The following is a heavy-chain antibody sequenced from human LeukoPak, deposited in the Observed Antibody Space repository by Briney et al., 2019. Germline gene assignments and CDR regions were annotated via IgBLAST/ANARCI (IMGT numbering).Heavy chain of an antibody. CDR3: TTDEDWNYARKDV. Sequence: NAGGSLRLSCAASGFSFSGSAMHWVRQVPGKGLEWVGQTVSEIDGGTTDYATPVKGRFTISRDDSKSTLYLQMNSLKIEDTAVYYCTTDEDWNYARKDVWGQGATVIVSS. CDR2: TVSEIDGGTT. D-gene: IGHD1-7*01. CDR1: GFSFSGSA. J-gene: IGHJ6*02. V-gene: IGHV3-15*04.